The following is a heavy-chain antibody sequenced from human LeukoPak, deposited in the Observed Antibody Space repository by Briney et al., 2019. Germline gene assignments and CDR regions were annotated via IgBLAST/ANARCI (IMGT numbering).Heavy chain of an antibody. CDR3: TTDLNWNPFDY. CDR2: IKSKTDGGTT. CDR1: GFTFTNAW. Sequence: GGSLRLSCAASGFTFTNAWMSWVRQAPGKGLEWVGRIKSKTDGGTTDYPTPVKGRFTISRDDSKNTLYLQMNSLKTEDTAVYYCTTDLNWNPFDYRGQGALVTVSS. J-gene: IGHJ4*02. D-gene: IGHD1-20*01. V-gene: IGHV3-15*01.